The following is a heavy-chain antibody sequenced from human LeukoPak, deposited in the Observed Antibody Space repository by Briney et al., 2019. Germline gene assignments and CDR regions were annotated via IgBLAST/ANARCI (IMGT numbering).Heavy chain of an antibody. CDR2: ISAYNGNT. CDR1: GYTFTSYG. Sequence: ASVKVSCTASGYTFTSYGISWVRQAPGQGLEWMGWISAYNGNTNYAQKLQGRVTMTTDTSTSTAYMELRSLRSDDTAVYYCARAIYGSGSYYTSDYWGQGTLVTVSS. J-gene: IGHJ4*02. V-gene: IGHV1-18*04. CDR3: ARAIYGSGSYYTSDY. D-gene: IGHD3-10*01.